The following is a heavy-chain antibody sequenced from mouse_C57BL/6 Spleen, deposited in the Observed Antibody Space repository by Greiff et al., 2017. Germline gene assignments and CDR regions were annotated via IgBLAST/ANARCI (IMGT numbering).Heavy chain of an antibody. J-gene: IGHJ4*01. CDR3: ARRRGYDGAMDY. D-gene: IGHD2-2*01. V-gene: IGHV5-17*01. Sequence: VQLKESGGGLVKPGGSLKLSCAASGFTFSDYGMHWVRQAPEKGLEWVAYISSGSSTIYYADTVKGRFTISRDNAKNTLFLQMTSLRSEDTAMYYCARRRGYDGAMDYWGQGTSVTVSS. CDR1: GFTFSDYG. CDR2: ISSGSSTI.